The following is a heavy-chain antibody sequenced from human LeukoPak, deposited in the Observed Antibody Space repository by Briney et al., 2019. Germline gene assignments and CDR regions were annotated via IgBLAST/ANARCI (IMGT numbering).Heavy chain of an antibody. CDR2: INPNSGGT. V-gene: IGHV1-2*02. CDR1: GYTFTGYY. CDR3: ARGLQENLAWLTAFSAFDI. J-gene: IGHJ3*02. Sequence: ASVKVSCKASGYTFTGYYMHWVRQAPGQGLEWMEWINPNSGGTNYAQKFQGRVTMTRDTSISTASMELRSLRSDDTAVYYCARGLQENLAWLTAFSAFDIWGQGTMVTVSS. D-gene: IGHD6-19*01.